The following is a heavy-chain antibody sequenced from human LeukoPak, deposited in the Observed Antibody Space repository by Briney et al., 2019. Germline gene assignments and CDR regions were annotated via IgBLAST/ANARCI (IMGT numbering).Heavy chain of an antibody. CDR3: ALGSTSYDSSDFDY. V-gene: IGHV3-7*03. J-gene: IGHJ4*02. CDR2: ISQDGSGK. Sequence: PGGSLRLSCGASGFTFSNYWMSWVRQAPGKGLEWVINISQDGSGKNYADSVEGRFTISRDNAKNSLYLQMNSLRAEDTAVYYCALGSTSYDSSDFDYWGQGTLVTVSS. D-gene: IGHD3-22*01. CDR1: GFTFSNYW.